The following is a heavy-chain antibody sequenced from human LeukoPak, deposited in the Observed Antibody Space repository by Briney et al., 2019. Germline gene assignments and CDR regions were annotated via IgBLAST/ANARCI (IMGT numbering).Heavy chain of an antibody. V-gene: IGHV3-21*04. D-gene: IGHD3-16*02. CDR1: GFTFSSYS. CDR2: ISSSSSYI. CDR3: AKAPTSYIWGSYRPDY. J-gene: IGHJ4*02. Sequence: GGSLRLSCAASGFTFSSYSMNWVRQAPGKGLEWVSSISSSSSYIYYADSVKGRFTISRDNAKNSLYLQMNSLRAEDTAVYYCAKAPTSYIWGSYRPDYWGQGTLVTVSS.